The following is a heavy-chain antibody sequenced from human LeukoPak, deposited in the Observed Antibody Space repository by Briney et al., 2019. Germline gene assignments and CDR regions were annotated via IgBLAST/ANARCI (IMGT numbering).Heavy chain of an antibody. D-gene: IGHD2-15*01. CDR3: ARGGFCSGADCRGSFDY. CDR1: GFTFSSYA. CDR2: ISGSGGST. V-gene: IGHV3-23*01. Sequence: PGGSLRLSCAASGFTFSSYAMSWVRHAPGKGLEWVSGISGSGGSTYYADSVKGRFTISRDNAKNTLYLHVNSLRAEDTAVYYCARGGFCSGADCRGSFDYWGQGSLVTVSS. J-gene: IGHJ4*02.